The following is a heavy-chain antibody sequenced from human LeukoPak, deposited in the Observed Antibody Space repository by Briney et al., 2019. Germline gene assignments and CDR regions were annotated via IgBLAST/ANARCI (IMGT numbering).Heavy chain of an antibody. V-gene: IGHV3-64*01. J-gene: IGHJ6*03. CDR3: ERDGFGSPGYYYYYMDV. Sequence: PGGSLRLSCAASGFTFSSYAMHWVRQAPGKGLEYVSAISSNGGSTYYANSVKGRFTISRDNSKNTLYLQMSSLRAEDMAVYYCERDGFGSPGYYYYYMDVWGKGTTVTVSS. CDR1: GFTFSSYA. D-gene: IGHD3-10*01. CDR2: ISSNGGST.